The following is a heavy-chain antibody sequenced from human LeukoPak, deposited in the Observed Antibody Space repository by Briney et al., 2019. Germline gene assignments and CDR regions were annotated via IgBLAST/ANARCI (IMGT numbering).Heavy chain of an antibody. CDR2: IYSGGST. D-gene: IGHD3-22*01. Sequence: PGGSLRLSCAASGFTVSSNYMIWVRQAPGKGLEWVSVIYSGGSTYYADSVKGRFTISRDNSKNTLYLQMNSLRAEDTAVYYCARGYYDSSGYGPYWGQGTLVTVSS. V-gene: IGHV3-53*01. J-gene: IGHJ4*02. CDR1: GFTVSSNY. CDR3: ARGYYDSSGYGPY.